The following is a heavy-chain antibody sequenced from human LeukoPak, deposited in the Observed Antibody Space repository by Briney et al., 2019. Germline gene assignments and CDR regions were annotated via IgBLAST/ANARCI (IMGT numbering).Heavy chain of an antibody. V-gene: IGHV4-59*01. CDR1: GGSISTYY. J-gene: IGHJ4*02. CDR3: ARVSGYSYGYPFDY. D-gene: IGHD5-18*01. CDR2: IYYSGST. Sequence: PSETLSLSCTVSGGSISTYYWSWIRQPPGKGLEWIGYIYYSGSTNYNPSLKSRVIISVDTSKNQFSLKLSSVTAADTAMYYCARVSGYSYGYPFDYWGQGTLVTVSS.